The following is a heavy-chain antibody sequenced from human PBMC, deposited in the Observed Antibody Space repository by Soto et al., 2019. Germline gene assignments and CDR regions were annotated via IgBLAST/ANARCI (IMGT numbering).Heavy chain of an antibody. CDR2: ISWNSGSI. V-gene: IGHV3-9*01. CDR3: AKSAPYSSGSYGGGMDV. D-gene: IGHD6-19*01. J-gene: IGHJ6*02. CDR1: GFTFDDYA. Sequence: EVQLVESGGGLVQPGRSLRLSCAASGFTFDDYAMHWVRQAPGKGLEWVSGISWNSGSIGYADSVKGRFTISRDNAKNSLYLQMNSLRAEDTALYYCAKSAPYSSGSYGGGMDVWGQGTTVTVSS.